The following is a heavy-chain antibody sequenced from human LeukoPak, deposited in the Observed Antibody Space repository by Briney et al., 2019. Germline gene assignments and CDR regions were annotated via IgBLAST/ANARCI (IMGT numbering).Heavy chain of an antibody. J-gene: IGHJ5*02. CDR2: INGDGSWT. CDR3: ARGLIAAAGLPYH. D-gene: IGHD6-13*01. Sequence: PGGSLRLSCAASGNYWMHWVRQAPGKGLVWVSHINGDGSWTTYADSVKGRFTISKDNAKNTVYLQMNSLRAEDTAVYYCARGLIAAAGLPYHWGQGTLVTVSS. CDR1: GNYW. V-gene: IGHV3-74*01.